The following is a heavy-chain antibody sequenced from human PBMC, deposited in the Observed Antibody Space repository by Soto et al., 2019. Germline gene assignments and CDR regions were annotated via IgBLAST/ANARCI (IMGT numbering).Heavy chain of an antibody. D-gene: IGHD2-8*01. Sequence: PGGSLRLSCAASGFTFSSYEMTWVRQSPGRGLEWVSYITSGGTIYYADSVKGRFTISRDNAKNSLFLQMNSLRAKDTAVYYCARVMYATWSSFDYWGQGTLVTVSS. J-gene: IGHJ4*02. CDR3: ARVMYATWSSFDY. V-gene: IGHV3-48*03. CDR1: GFTFSSYE. CDR2: ITSGGTI.